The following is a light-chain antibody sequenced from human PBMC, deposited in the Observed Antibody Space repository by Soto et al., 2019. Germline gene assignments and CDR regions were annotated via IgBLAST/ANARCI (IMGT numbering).Light chain of an antibody. CDR2: DVT. V-gene: IGLV2-14*01. CDR3: SSYTSGTTLVI. J-gene: IGLJ2*01. Sequence: QSALTQPASVSGSPGQSITISCTGTSSDVGGYNYVSWYQQHPGKAPKLMIFDVTTRPSGVSNRFSGSKSGNTASPPISGRQAEDEADYYCSSYTSGTTLVIFGGGTQLTVL. CDR1: SSDVGGYNY.